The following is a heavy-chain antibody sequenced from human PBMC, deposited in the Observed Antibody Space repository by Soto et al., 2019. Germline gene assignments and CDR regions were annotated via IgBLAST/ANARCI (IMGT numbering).Heavy chain of an antibody. D-gene: IGHD3-9*01. CDR1: GYSFTSYW. Sequence: EVQLVQSGAEVKKPGESLKISCKGSGYSFTSYWIGWVRQMPGKGLEWMGIIYPGDSDTRYSPSFQGQVTISADKSISTAYLQWSSLKASDTAMYYCARRSYDILTGYPDTPYYYYMDVWGKGTTVTVSS. CDR2: IYPGDSDT. V-gene: IGHV5-51*03. J-gene: IGHJ6*03. CDR3: ARRSYDILTGYPDTPYYYYMDV.